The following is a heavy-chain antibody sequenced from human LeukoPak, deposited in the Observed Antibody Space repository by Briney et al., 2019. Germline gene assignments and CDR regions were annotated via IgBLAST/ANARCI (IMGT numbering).Heavy chain of an antibody. CDR3: AREEAPGIAVAGFDI. CDR2: IYHSGST. J-gene: IGHJ3*02. D-gene: IGHD6-19*01. Sequence: SETLSLTCTVSGYSISSGYYWGWIRQPPGKGLEWIGSIYHSGSTYYNPSLKSRVTISVDTSKNQFSLKLSSVTAADTAVYYCAREEAPGIAVAGFDIWGQGTMVTVSS. V-gene: IGHV4-38-2*02. CDR1: GYSISSGYY.